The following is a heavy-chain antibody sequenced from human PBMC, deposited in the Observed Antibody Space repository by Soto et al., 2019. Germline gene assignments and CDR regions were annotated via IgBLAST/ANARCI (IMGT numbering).Heavy chain of an antibody. CDR2: FYISGS. CDR3: ARGHQYYLFDY. D-gene: IGHD3-10*01. Sequence: PSETLSLTCTVSGGSISNYYWSWIRQPAGKGLEWIGRFYISGSNYNPSLKSRVSMSVDTSKNQFSLKLNSVTAADAAVYFCARGHQYYLFDYWGQGTLVTVSS. V-gene: IGHV4-4*07. J-gene: IGHJ4*02. CDR1: GGSISNYY.